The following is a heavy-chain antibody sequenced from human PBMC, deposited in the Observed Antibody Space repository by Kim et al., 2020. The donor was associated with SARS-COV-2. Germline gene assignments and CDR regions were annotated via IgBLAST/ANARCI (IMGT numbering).Heavy chain of an antibody. D-gene: IGHD3-16*01. V-gene: IGHV4-61*01. CDR1: GDSVSSGIYY. J-gene: IGHJ4*02. Sequence: SETLSLTCTVSGDSVSSGIYYWTWIRQPPGKALEWISYAYYSGYTKYNPSLKSRVTSSVDTSKNQFSLKVTSVTAADTAIYYCARGTDYGIDYWGQGTLVTVSS. CDR2: AYYSGYT. CDR3: ARGTDYGIDY.